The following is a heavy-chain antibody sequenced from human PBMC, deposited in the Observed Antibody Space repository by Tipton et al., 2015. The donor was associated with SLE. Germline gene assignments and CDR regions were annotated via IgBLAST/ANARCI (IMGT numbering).Heavy chain of an antibody. J-gene: IGHJ4*02. V-gene: IGHV3-30*02. D-gene: IGHD5/OR15-5a*01. CDR1: GFTFSTSN. CDR3: AKASGGVYGTEYFDY. Sequence: SGFTFSTSNMHWVRQAPGKGLECVAFIRYDGSIKDYADSVKGRFTISRDNSKNTLYLQMNSLRPQDTAVYYCAKASGGVYGTEYFDYWGQGTLVTVSS. CDR2: IRYDGSIK.